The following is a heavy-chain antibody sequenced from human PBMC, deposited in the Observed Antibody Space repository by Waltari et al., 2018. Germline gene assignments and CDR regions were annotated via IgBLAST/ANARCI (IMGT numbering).Heavy chain of an antibody. V-gene: IGHV4-34*01. CDR1: GGSFIGYY. CDR3: ARGRTGGYDPRLDWFDH. D-gene: IGHD3-16*01. CDR2: INHSGRN. J-gene: IGHJ5*02. Sequence: QVQLHQWGAGLLKPSETLSLTCAVYGGSFIGYYWSWIRQPPGEGVEWIGEINHSGRNNDNTYLKSRVTISVDTAKNQFSLKVSSVIAADRAVYYCARGRTGGYDPRLDWFDHWGQGTLVTVSS.